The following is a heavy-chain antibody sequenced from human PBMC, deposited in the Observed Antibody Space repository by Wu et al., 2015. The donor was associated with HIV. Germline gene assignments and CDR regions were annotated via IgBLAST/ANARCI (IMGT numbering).Heavy chain of an antibody. CDR1: GFSFGSYS. Sequence: LVQSGAEIKKPGTSVKVSCQASGFSFGSYSFSWVRQGPGQRLEWMGWINPNSGKGYYAQRFQGRVTMSRNISTTTAHMELSSLTSEDTAVYYCGRRGSWGDRTTIIRGGVDVWGQGTTVSVS. CDR3: GRRGSWGDRTTIIRGGVDV. D-gene: IGHD3-10*01. CDR2: INPNSGKG. V-gene: IGHV1-8*01. J-gene: IGHJ6*02.